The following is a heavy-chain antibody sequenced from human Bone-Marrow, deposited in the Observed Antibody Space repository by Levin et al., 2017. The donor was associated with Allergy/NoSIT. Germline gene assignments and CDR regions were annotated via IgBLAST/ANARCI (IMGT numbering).Heavy chain of an antibody. CDR3: ARGGRWSFSYYFDY. Sequence: KTSETLSLTCAVDGGSFTGYFWTWIRQPPGKGLEWIGEINHSGSTKYNPSLTSRVTILVDTSKKEFSLNLSSVTAADTAVFYCARGGRWSFSYYFDYWGQGTRVTVSS. CDR2: INHSGST. J-gene: IGHJ4*02. V-gene: IGHV4-34*01. CDR1: GGSFTGYF. D-gene: IGHD3-10*01.